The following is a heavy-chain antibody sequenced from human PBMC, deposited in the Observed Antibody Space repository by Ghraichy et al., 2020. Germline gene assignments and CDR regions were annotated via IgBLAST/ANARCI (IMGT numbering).Heavy chain of an antibody. CDR3: ARGKAAGYFGSGSYVHFDY. Sequence: GGSLRLSCATSGFTFSTYGMHWVRQAPGKGLEWVAVIWYDGSNKYYADSVKGRFTISRDNSKNTLYLQMNSLRAEDTAVYFCARGKAAGYFGSGSYVHFDYWGQRTLVTFSS. CDR2: IWYDGSNK. V-gene: IGHV3-33*01. D-gene: IGHD3-10*01. CDR1: GFTFSTYG. J-gene: IGHJ4*02.